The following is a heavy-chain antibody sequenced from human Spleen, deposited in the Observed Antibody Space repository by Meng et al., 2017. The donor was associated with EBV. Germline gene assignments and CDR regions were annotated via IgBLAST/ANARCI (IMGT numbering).Heavy chain of an antibody. CDR3: ARGPYCSGGTCYSQYFDY. J-gene: IGHJ4*02. CDR1: GYTFTTYG. CDR2: ISPYNGNT. V-gene: IGHV1-18*01. D-gene: IGHD2-15*01. Sequence: QVQLVQSGAEVKKPGASVKVSCKASGYTFTTYGISWVRQAPGQGLEWMGWISPYNGNTYYAQKFRDRVTMTTDTSTTTPYMELRSLRSDDTAVYFCARGPYCSGGTCYSQYFDYWGQGTLVTVSS.